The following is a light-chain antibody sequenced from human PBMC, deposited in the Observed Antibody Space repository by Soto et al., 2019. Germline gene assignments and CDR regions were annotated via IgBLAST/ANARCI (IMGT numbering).Light chain of an antibody. Sequence: DTQMTQSPSTLSASEGDRVTITCRASQSIGSWLAWYQQKPGKAPKLLIYKTSILENGVPSRFSGSGSGTEFTLSISSLQPDDFATYYCHQYNSYWTFGQGTKVEIK. J-gene: IGKJ1*01. CDR2: KTS. CDR1: QSIGSW. V-gene: IGKV1-5*03. CDR3: HQYNSYWT.